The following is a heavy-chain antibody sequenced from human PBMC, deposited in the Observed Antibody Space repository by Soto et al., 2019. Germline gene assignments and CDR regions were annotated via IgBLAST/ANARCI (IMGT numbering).Heavy chain of an antibody. CDR1: GVSISNPYYY. D-gene: IGHD2-2*01. V-gene: IGHV4-39*01. CDR3: VRRQSTDTVQAPAAIYADDGFDF. J-gene: IGHJ3*01. Sequence: QLPLQQSGPGLVKPSETLSLTCTVSGVSISNPYYYWGWIRQTPGKGLEWIGSIHYSGSTFYNPSLWSLVTISVDTSRNEFSLRLASVSVADKAVYYCVRRQSTDTVQAPAAIYADDGFDFWGQGTMVTVSS. CDR2: IHYSGST.